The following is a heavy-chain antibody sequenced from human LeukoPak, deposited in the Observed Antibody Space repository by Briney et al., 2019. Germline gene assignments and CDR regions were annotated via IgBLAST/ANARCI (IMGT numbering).Heavy chain of an antibody. Sequence: PGGSLRLSCAASGFTFSSYGMHWVRQAPGKGLEWVAFIRYDGSNKYYADSVKGRFTISRDNAKNSLYLQMNSLRAEDTALYYCARDQRWLVRYYYYYIDVWGKGTTVTVSS. D-gene: IGHD6-19*01. V-gene: IGHV3-30*02. CDR2: IRYDGSNK. J-gene: IGHJ6*03. CDR3: ARDQRWLVRYYYYYIDV. CDR1: GFTFSSYG.